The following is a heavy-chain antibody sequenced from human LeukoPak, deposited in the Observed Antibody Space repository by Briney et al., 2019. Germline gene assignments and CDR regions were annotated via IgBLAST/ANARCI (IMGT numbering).Heavy chain of an antibody. CDR1: GYTLTELS. D-gene: IGHD4-17*01. J-gene: IGHJ4*02. CDR3: ARTTTVTNPYDY. V-gene: IGHV1-18*01. CDR2: ISAYNGNT. Sequence: ASVKVSCKVSGYTLTELSMHWVRQAPGQGLEWMGWISAYNGNTNYAQKLQGRVTMTTDTSTSTAYMELRSLRSDDTAVYYCARTTTVTNPYDYWGQGTLVTVSS.